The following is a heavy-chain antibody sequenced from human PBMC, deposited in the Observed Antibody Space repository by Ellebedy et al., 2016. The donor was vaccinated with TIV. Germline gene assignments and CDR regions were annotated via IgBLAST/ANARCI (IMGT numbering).Heavy chain of an antibody. D-gene: IGHD3-3*01. CDR3: ASTDHLESYYFDY. CDR1: GGSFSGYY. J-gene: IGHJ4*02. CDR2: INHSGST. Sequence: MPSETLSLTCAVYGGSFSGYYWNWIRQPPGKGLEWIGEINHSGSTNYNPSLKSRVTISVDTSKNQFSLKLSSVTAADTAVYYCASTDHLESYYFDYWGQGTLVTVSS. V-gene: IGHV4-34*01.